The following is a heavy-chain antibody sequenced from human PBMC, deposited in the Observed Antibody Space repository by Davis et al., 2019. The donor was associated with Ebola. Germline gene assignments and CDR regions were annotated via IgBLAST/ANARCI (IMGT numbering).Heavy chain of an antibody. J-gene: IGHJ6*02. CDR3: ARVSKLGQLTLYYGMDV. CDR2: IYYSGST. CDR1: GGSISSYY. Sequence: MPSETLSLTCTVSGGSISSYYWGWIRQPPGKGLEWIGSIYYSGSTYYNPSLKSRVTISVDTSKNQFSLKLSSVTAADTAVYYCARVSKLGQLTLYYGMDVWGQGTTVTVSS. D-gene: IGHD2-2*01. V-gene: IGHV4-39*01.